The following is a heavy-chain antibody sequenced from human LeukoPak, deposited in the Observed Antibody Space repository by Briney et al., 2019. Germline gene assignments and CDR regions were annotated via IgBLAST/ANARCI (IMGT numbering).Heavy chain of an antibody. J-gene: IGHJ5*02. CDR1: GYTFSSHD. V-gene: IGHV1-8*01. CDR3: ARGYSINCSSTSCNHYLNWCDP. D-gene: IGHD2-2*01. CDR2: MNPHSGNT. Sequence: GASVKVSCKASGYTFSSHDINWVRQATGQGLEWMGWMNPHSGNTGYAQKFQGRVTMTRNTPIGTAYMELSSLRSEDTAVYYCARGYSINCSSTSCNHYLNWCDPWGRGTLVTVSS.